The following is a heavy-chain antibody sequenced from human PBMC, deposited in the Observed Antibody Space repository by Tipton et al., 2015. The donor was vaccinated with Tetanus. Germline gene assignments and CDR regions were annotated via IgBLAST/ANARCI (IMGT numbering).Heavy chain of an antibody. Sequence: SLRLSCAASGFTVTSTYMSWVRQAPGKGLEWVSLIYNGDRTSHADSVKGRLTISRDKSKNTLYLQMNSLRAEDTAVYYCAREAGGFDYWGQGTLVTVSS. V-gene: IGHV3-53*01. CDR3: AREAGGFDY. J-gene: IGHJ4*02. CDR2: IYNGDRT. CDR1: GFTVTSTY. D-gene: IGHD3-10*01.